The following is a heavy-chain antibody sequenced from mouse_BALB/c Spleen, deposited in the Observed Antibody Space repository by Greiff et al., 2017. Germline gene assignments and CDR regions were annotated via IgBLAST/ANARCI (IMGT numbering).Heavy chain of an antibody. D-gene: IGHD2-2*01. J-gene: IGHJ4*01. CDR2: IWGDGST. CDR1: GFSLTGYG. Sequence: VKVVESGPGLVAPSQSLSISCTVSGFSLTGYGVNWVRQPPGKGLEWLGMIWGDGSTDYNSALKSRLSISKDNSKSQVFLKMNSLQTDDTARYYCAREGSLLWLRRYAMDYWGQGTSVTVSS. CDR3: AREGSLLWLRRYAMDY. V-gene: IGHV2-6-7*01.